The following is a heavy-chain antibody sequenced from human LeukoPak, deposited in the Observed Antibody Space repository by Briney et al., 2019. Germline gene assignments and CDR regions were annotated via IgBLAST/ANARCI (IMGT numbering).Heavy chain of an antibody. CDR2: INNDGSGT. CDR1: GSTFSSYW. CDR3: VRGGESTWS. V-gene: IGHV3-74*01. D-gene: IGHD2-15*01. J-gene: IGHJ5*02. Sequence: GGSLRLSCAASGSTFSSYWMHWVRQAPGKGPVWVSRINNDGSGTTYADSVKGRFTISRDDAKNTLYLQMNSLRAEDTAVYYCVRGGESTWSWGQGTLVTVSS.